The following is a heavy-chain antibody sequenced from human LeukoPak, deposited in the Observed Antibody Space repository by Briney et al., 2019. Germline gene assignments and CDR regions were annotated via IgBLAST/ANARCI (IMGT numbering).Heavy chain of an antibody. CDR1: GGSISSYY. D-gene: IGHD2-2*01. CDR2: IYYSGST. J-gene: IGHJ4*02. CDR3: AREGYCSSTSCSGFDY. V-gene: IGHV4-59*01. Sequence: SETLSLTCTVSGGSISSYYWSWIRQPPGKGLEWIGYIYYSGSTNYNPSLKSRVTISVDTSKNQFSLKLSYVTAADTAVYYCAREGYCSSTSCSGFDYWGQGTLVTVSS.